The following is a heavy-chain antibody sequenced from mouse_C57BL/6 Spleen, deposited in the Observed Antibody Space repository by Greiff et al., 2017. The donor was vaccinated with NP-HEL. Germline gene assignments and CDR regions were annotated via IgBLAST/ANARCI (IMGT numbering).Heavy chain of an antibody. CDR2: IYPSDSET. D-gene: IGHD2-2*01. J-gene: IGHJ3*01. V-gene: IGHV1-61*01. CDR1: GYTFTSYW. Sequence: VQLQQPGAELVRPGSSVKLSCKASGYTFTSYWMAWVKQRPGQGLEWIGNIYPSDSETHYNQKFKDKATLTVDKSSSTAYMQLSSLTSEDAAVYYCARGGGYDGAWFAYWGQGTLVTVSA. CDR3: ARGGGYDGAWFAY.